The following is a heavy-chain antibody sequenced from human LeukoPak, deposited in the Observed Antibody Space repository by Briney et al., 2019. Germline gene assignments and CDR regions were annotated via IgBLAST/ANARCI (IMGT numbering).Heavy chain of an antibody. CDR2: IYYSGST. CDR3: ARRYCSGGSCLVDY. V-gene: IGHV4-39*01. Sequence: KTSETLSLTCTVSGGSISSNRYYWGWIRQPPGKGLEWIGSIYYSGSTYHSPSLKSRVTISEDTSKNQFSLKLSSMTAADTAVYYCARRYCSGGSCLVDYWGQGTLVTVSS. CDR1: GGSISSNRYY. J-gene: IGHJ4*02. D-gene: IGHD2-15*01.